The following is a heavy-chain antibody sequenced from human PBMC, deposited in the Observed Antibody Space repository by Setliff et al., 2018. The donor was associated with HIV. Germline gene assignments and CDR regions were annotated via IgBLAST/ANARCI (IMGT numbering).Heavy chain of an antibody. J-gene: IGHJ4*02. CDR2: MLYDGSDR. D-gene: IGHD1-26*01. Sequence: GGSLRLSCVASGFSFSNYGMHWVRQAPGKGLEWVAVMLYDGSDRYYADSVKGRFTISRDNAKNLLYLDMRSLRVDDTAVYYCARELVGATNPLDYWGQGTVVTVSS. CDR1: GFSFSNYG. CDR3: ARELVGATNPLDY. V-gene: IGHV3-30*03.